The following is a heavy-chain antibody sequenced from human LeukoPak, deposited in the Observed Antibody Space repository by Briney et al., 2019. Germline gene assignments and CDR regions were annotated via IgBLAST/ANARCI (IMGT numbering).Heavy chain of an antibody. V-gene: IGHV4-34*01. J-gene: IGHJ4*02. CDR1: GGSFSGYY. CDR3: ARGSGSPRIAAAGTDFGY. D-gene: IGHD6-13*01. CDR2: INHSGST. Sequence: SETLSLTCAVYGGSFSGYYWSWIRQPPGKGLEWIGEINHSGSTNYNPSLKSRVTISVDTSKNQFSLKLSSVTAADTAVYYCARGSGSPRIAAAGTDFGYWGQGTLVTVSS.